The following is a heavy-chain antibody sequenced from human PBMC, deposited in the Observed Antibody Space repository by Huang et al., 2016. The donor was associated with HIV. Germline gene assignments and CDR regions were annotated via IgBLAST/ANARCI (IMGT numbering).Heavy chain of an antibody. D-gene: IGHD3-9*01. J-gene: IGHJ4*02. CDR3: ARGKYDILTGWDDTYYFDH. CDR1: GFYFSVFS. Sequence: EVHLVESGGGLVQPGGSLRLSCAAPGFYFSVFSTNWVRQAPGKGLEWSSYMRIDSGLTYYADSLRGRFTISRDTAKNSLYLQMNSLRAEDTAVYYCARGKYDILTGWDDTYYFDHWGQGTLVTVSS. CDR2: MRIDSGLT. V-gene: IGHV3-48*01.